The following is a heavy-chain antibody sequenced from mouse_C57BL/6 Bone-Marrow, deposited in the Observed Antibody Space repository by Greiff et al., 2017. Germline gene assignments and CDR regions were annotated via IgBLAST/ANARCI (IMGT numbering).Heavy chain of an antibody. CDR3: ARGDYYGSSFDY. J-gene: IGHJ2*01. Sequence: QVQLQQSGAELVMPGASVKLSCKASGYTFTSYWMHWVKQRPGQGLEWIGEIDPSDSYTNYNQKFKGESTLTVDKSSSTAYMQLSRLTSEDSAVYYCARGDYYGSSFDYWGQGTTLTVSS. D-gene: IGHD1-1*01. CDR2: IDPSDSYT. CDR1: GYTFTSYW. V-gene: IGHV1-69*01.